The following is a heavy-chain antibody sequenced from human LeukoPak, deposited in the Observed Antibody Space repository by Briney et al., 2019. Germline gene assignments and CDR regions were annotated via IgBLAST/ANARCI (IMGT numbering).Heavy chain of an antibody. J-gene: IGHJ4*02. V-gene: IGHV3-23*01. CDR1: GFTFSRNG. CDR3: ASRDPCSGGTCSPLAN. Sequence: QLGGSLRLSCAASGFTFSRNGMHWVRQAPGQGLDWLSSITGDGSNTYYADSAKGRFTISRDNSKNTVYLQMSSLRPEDTAIYYCASRDPCSGGTCSPLANGGKGTLVIVSS. CDR2: ITGDGSNT. D-gene: IGHD2-15*01.